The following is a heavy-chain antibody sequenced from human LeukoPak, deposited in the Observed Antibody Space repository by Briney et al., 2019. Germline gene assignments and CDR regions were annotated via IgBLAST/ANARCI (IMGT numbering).Heavy chain of an antibody. Sequence: SETLSLTCAAYGGSFSGYYWSWIRQPPGKGLEWIGEINHSGSTNYNPSLKSRVTISVDTSKNQFSLKLSSVTAADTAVYYCARGVSIAALKPFAYGGRGTLVTVSS. J-gene: IGHJ4*02. CDR3: ARGVSIAALKPFAY. CDR1: GGSFSGYY. V-gene: IGHV4-34*01. D-gene: IGHD6-6*01. CDR2: INHSGST.